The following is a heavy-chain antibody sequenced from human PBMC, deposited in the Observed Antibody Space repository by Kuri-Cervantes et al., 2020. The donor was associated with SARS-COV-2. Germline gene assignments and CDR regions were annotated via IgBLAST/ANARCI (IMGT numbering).Heavy chain of an antibody. J-gene: IGHJ3*02. CDR3: ARDGGVWATREMGAFDI. V-gene: IGHV4-4*09. CDR2: IYTSGST. Sequence: SETLSLTCGVSGYATASGYHWGWIRQPAGKGLEWIGYIYTSGSTNYNPSLKSRVTISVDTSKNQFSLKLSSVTAADTAVYYCARDGGVWATREMGAFDIWGQGTMVTVSS. D-gene: IGHD3-16*01. CDR1: GYATASGYH.